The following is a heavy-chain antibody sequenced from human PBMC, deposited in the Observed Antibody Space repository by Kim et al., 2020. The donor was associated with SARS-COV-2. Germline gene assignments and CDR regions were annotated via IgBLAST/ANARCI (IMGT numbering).Heavy chain of an antibody. CDR2: INHSGST. Sequence: SETLSLTCAVYGGSFSGYYWSWIRQPPGKGLEWIGEINHSGSTNYNPSLKSRVTISVDTSKNQFSLKLSSVTAADTAVYYCAYKSSGWRVFDYWGQGTLVTVSS. CDR1: GGSFSGYY. V-gene: IGHV4-34*01. J-gene: IGHJ4*02. D-gene: IGHD6-19*01. CDR3: AYKSSGWRVFDY.